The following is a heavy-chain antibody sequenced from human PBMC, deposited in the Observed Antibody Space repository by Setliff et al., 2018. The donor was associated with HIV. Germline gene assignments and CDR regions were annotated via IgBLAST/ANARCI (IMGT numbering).Heavy chain of an antibody. CDR2: INHSGST. D-gene: IGHD6-6*01. CDR3: ASERQLVRRGFRSRQGFFDY. V-gene: IGHV4-34*01. Sequence: PSETLSLTCAVYGGPFSGYYWSWIRQPPGKGLEWIGEINHSGSTNYNPSLKSRVTISVDTSKNQFSLKLSSVTAADTAVYYCASERQLVRRGFRSRQGFFDYWGQGTLVTVSS. J-gene: IGHJ4*02. CDR1: GGPFSGYY.